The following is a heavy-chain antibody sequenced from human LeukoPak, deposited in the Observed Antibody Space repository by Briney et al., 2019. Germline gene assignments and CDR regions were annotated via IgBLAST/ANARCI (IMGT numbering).Heavy chain of an antibody. J-gene: IGHJ6*03. CDR1: GGTFSSYA. Sequence: ASVKVSCKASGGTFSSYAINWVRQATGQGLEWMGWMNPNSGNTGYAQKFQGRVTMTRNTSISTAYMELSSLRSEDTAVYYCARSSSPDNYYGSGSYYRSYYYYYMDVWGKGTTVTISS. CDR2: MNPNSGNT. D-gene: IGHD3-10*01. CDR3: ARSSSPDNYYGSGSYYRSYYYYYMDV. V-gene: IGHV1-8*02.